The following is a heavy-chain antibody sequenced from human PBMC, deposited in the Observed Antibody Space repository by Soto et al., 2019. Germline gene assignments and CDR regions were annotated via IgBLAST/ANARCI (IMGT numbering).Heavy chain of an antibody. V-gene: IGHV3-30*18. Sequence: QVQLVESGGGVVQPGESLRLSCAASGFTFSASAMHWVRQAPGKGLEWVAKISYHGSNKYYGDSVRGRFTVSRDNSKNTLYLQVNSLRADDTAVYYCAEAFREGLDSWGQGTLVTVSS. J-gene: IGHJ4*02. CDR1: GFTFSASA. CDR2: ISYHGSNK. CDR3: AEAFREGLDS. D-gene: IGHD3-16*01.